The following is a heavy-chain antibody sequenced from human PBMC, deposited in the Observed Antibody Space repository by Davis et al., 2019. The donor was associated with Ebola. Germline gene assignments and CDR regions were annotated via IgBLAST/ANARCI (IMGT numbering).Heavy chain of an antibody. D-gene: IGHD2-15*01. CDR3: ARVRGYCSGGSCYSPRFDP. CDR2: INHSGST. CDR1: GGSISSGDYY. Sequence: MPSETLSLTCTVSGGSISSGDYYWSWIRQPPGKGLEWIGEINHSGSTNYNPSLKSRVTISVDTSKNQFSLKLSSVTAADTAVYYCARVRGYCSGGSCYSPRFDPWGQGTLVTVSS. J-gene: IGHJ5*02. V-gene: IGHV4-39*07.